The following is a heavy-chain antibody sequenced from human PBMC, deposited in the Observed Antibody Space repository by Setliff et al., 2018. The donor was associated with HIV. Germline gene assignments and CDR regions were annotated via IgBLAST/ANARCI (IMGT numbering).Heavy chain of an antibody. CDR2: IHYSGNT. CDR3: AKLLPAADMAREIDS. D-gene: IGHD2-2*01. V-gene: IGHV4-30-4*08. J-gene: IGHJ4*02. Sequence: PSETLSLTCTVSGDSISSGDSHWNWIRQPPGKGLEWIGYIHYSGNTYHYPSLKSRVTISVDTSKNQFSLKLISVSAADTAVYYCAKLLPAADMAREIDSWGQGTLVTVSS. CDR1: GDSISSGDSH.